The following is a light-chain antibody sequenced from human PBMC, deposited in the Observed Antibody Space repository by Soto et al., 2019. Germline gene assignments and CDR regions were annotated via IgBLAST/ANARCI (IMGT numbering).Light chain of an antibody. Sequence: EIVLTQSPGTLSLSPGERATLSCKASQSVSSNFLAWYQRKPGQAPRLLIYGASYRATDIPYRFSGSGSAPDFTLTITRLEPEDFAVYYCQQYGTSPPTFGQGTKVDI. CDR1: QSVSSNF. J-gene: IGKJ1*01. V-gene: IGKV3-20*01. CDR3: QQYGTSPPT. CDR2: GAS.